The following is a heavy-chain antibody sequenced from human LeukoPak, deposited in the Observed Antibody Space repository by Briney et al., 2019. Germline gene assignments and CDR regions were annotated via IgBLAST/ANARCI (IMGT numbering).Heavy chain of an antibody. V-gene: IGHV3-48*03. CDR1: GFTFSSYE. CDR3: AELGITMIGGV. Sequence: GGSLRLSCAASGFTFSSYEMNWVRQAPGKGLEWVSYISSSGSTIYYADSVKGRFTISRDNAKNSLYLQMNSLRAEHTAVYYCAELGITMIGGVWGKGTTVTISS. CDR2: ISSSGSTI. D-gene: IGHD3-10*02. J-gene: IGHJ6*04.